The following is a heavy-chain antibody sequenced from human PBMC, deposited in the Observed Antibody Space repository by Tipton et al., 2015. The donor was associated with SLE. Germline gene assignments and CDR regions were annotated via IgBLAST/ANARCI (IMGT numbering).Heavy chain of an antibody. CDR1: GGSISSGGYY. J-gene: IGHJ4*02. D-gene: IGHD5-18*01. CDR3: ARRQLIAGYFEY. CDR2: IYYSGNT. V-gene: IGHV4-31*03. Sequence: TLSLTCIVSGGSISSGGYYWGWIRQHPGKGLEWIGYIYYSGNTYYNPSLKSRVIISLDTSKNQFSLNLISVTAADTAVYYCARRQLIAGYFEYWGQGTLVTVSS.